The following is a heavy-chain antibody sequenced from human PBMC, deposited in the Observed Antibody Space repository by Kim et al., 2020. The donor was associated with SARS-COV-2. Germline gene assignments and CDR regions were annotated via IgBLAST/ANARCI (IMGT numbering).Heavy chain of an antibody. D-gene: IGHD3-10*01. CDR2: ISGSGGST. J-gene: IGHJ6*02. Sequence: GGSLRLSCAASGFTFSSYAMSWVRQAPGKGLEWVSAISGSGGSTYYADSVKGRFTISRDNSKNTLYLQMISLRAEDTAVYYCANWPLPVRGVIIAGDYYDYGMDVWGQGTTVTVSS. V-gene: IGHV3-23*01. CDR3: ANWPLPVRGVIIAGDYYDYGMDV. CDR1: GFTFSSYA.